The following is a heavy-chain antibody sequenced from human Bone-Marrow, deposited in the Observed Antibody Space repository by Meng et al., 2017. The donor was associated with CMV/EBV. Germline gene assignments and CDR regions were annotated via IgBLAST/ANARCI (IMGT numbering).Heavy chain of an antibody. CDR2: ISAYNGNT. J-gene: IGHJ5*02. CDR1: GYTFTSYG. V-gene: IGHV1-18*01. Sequence: ASVKVSCKASGYTFTSYGISWVRQAPGQGLEWMGWISAYNGNTNYAQKLQGRVTMTTDTSTSTAYMELRSLRSDDTAVYYCAKMYCSSTSCVGNWFDPWGQGTLVTVYS. D-gene: IGHD2-2*01. CDR3: AKMYCSSTSCVGNWFDP.